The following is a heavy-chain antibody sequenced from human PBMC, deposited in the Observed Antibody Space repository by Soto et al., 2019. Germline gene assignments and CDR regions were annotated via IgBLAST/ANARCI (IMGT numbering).Heavy chain of an antibody. CDR3: ARGPSSLTRFDY. J-gene: IGHJ4*02. Sequence: GGSLRLSCAASGFTFSSYAIHWVRQAPGKGLEWVAVISYDGSNKYYADSVKGRFTISRDNSKNTLYLQMNSLRAEDTAVYYCARGPSSLTRFDYWGQGTLVTVSS. CDR2: ISYDGSNK. CDR1: GFTFSSYA. D-gene: IGHD2-2*01. V-gene: IGHV3-30-3*01.